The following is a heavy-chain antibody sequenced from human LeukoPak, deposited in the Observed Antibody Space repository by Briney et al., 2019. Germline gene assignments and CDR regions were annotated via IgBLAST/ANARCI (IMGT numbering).Heavy chain of an antibody. V-gene: IGHV4-59*01. J-gene: IGHJ4*02. CDR1: GVSISTNS. D-gene: IGHD1/OR15-1a*01. CDR3: TRGQQILDQ. CDR2: IFHAGTT. Sequence: PSETLSLTCTVSGVSISTNSWSWVRQPPGKGLEWIGYIFHAGTTNYNPSLKSRVTISADTSKSQFSLKLNSVTAADTAVYYCTRGQQILDQWGQGTLVTVSS.